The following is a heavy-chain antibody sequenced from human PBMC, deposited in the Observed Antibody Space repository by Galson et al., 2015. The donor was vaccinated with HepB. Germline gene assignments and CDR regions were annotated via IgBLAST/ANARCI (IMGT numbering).Heavy chain of an antibody. Sequence: SLRLSCAASGFTLSSFALHWVRQAPGKGLEWVAVISSDGTYQDYPDSVKGRFTVSRDISKNTHYLQMNSLSTEDTAVYYCARAAGGNSVPLDYWGQGTLVTVSS. CDR3: ARAAGGNSVPLDY. V-gene: IGHV3-30-3*01. CDR2: ISSDGTYQ. J-gene: IGHJ4*02. CDR1: GFTLSSFA. D-gene: IGHD4-23*01.